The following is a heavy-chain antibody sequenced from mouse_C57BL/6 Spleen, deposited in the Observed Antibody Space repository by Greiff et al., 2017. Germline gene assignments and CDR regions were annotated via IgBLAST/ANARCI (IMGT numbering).Heavy chain of an antibody. CDR2: IDPSDSYT. V-gene: IGHV1-69*01. CDR3: ARVGIYDGYVGAMDY. D-gene: IGHD2-3*01. Sequence: QVQLQQPGAELVMPGASVKLSCKASGYTFTSYWMHWVKQRPGQGLEWIGEIDPSDSYTNYNQKFKGKSTLTVDKSSSTAYMQLSSLTSEDSAVYYCARVGIYDGYVGAMDYWGQGTSVTVSS. J-gene: IGHJ4*01. CDR1: GYTFTSYW.